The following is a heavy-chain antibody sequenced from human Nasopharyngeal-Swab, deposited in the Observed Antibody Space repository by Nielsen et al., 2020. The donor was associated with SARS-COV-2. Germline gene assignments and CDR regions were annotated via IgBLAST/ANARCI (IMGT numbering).Heavy chain of an antibody. J-gene: IGHJ4*02. D-gene: IGHD6-19*01. CDR3: ARGARFAVDYFDY. V-gene: IGHV1-46*01. CDR1: GYTFIRYY. CDR2: INPSGGST. Sequence: ASVKVSCKASGYTFIRYYMHWVRQAPGQGLEWMGIINPSGGSTSYAQKFQGRVKMTRDTSTSTLYMEVSRLRFEDTAVYYCARGARFAVDYFDYWGQGTLVTVSS.